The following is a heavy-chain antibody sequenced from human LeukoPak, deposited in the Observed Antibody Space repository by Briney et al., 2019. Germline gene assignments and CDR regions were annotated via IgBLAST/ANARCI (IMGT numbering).Heavy chain of an antibody. V-gene: IGHV3-30*02. Sequence: GGSLRLSCAASGFTFSTYGMHWVRQAPGKGLEWVAFIRYDGSNKYYADSVRGRFTISRDNSKNTLYLQMNSLRAEDTAVYFCAKGSKAVLFTRDHYMDVWGKGTTVTISS. CDR2: IRYDGSNK. D-gene: IGHD6-19*01. J-gene: IGHJ6*03. CDR1: GFTFSTYG. CDR3: AKGSKAVLFTRDHYMDV.